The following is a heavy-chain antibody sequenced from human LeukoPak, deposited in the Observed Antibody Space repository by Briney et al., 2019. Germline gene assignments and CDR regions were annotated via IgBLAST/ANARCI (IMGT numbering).Heavy chain of an antibody. CDR1: GGSISSYY. CDR2: IYASGST. Sequence: ETLSLTCTVSGGSISSYYWSWIRQPAGKGLGWIGRIYASGSTNYNPSLKSRVTMSVDTSKNQFFLKVSSVIVADTAVYYCARESSSYTYRSLDYWGQGTLVTVSS. V-gene: IGHV4-4*07. CDR3: ARESSSYTYRSLDY. J-gene: IGHJ4*02. D-gene: IGHD2-2*02.